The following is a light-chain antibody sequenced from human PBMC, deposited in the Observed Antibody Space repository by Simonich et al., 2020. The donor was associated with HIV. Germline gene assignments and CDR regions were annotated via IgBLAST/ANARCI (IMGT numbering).Light chain of an antibody. CDR3: QQYYITPRT. CDR1: QTVLYIYNNKNS. CDR2: WAT. J-gene: IGKJ1*01. V-gene: IGKV4-1*01. Sequence: DLVMTQSPDSLAVSLGERATINCKSSQTVLYIYNNKNSLAWYQRKPVQPPNLLIYWATTRESGVPYRFKGSGSETDFTLTISSLQAEDVAVYYCQQYYITPRTFGQGTKVEIK.